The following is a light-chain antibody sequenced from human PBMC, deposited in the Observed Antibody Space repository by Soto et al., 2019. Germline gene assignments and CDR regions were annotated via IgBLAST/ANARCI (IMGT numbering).Light chain of an antibody. J-gene: IGKJ5*01. CDR2: GAS. CDR3: QQANSFPIT. CDR1: QDVSTW. Sequence: DVQMTQSPSSVSASLVYRFTITCRASQDVSTWLAWYQQKAGKAPNLLIYGASNLHSGVPSRFSGSGSGTNFTLTISSLQPEDFATYYCQQANSFPITFGQGTRLEIK. V-gene: IGKV1-12*01.